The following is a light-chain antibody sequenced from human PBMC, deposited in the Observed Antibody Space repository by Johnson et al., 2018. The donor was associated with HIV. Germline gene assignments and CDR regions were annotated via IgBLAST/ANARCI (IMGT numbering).Light chain of an antibody. J-gene: IGLJ1*01. V-gene: IGLV1-51*01. Sequence: QSVLTQPPSMSAAPGQKVTISCSGSSSNIGHNYVSWYQQVPGTAPKLLIYDNDKRPSGIPDRFSGSKSGTSATLGITGLQTGDEADYYCGTWDSSSLSVPYVLGTGTKVTVL. CDR3: GTWDSSSLSVPYV. CDR2: DND. CDR1: SSNIGHNY.